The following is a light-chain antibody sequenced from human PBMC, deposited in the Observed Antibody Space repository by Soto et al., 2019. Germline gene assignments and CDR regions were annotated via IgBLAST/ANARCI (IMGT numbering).Light chain of an antibody. J-gene: IGKJ4*01. V-gene: IGKV3-11*01. CDR1: QSVSSY. CDR3: QQRSNWLT. Sequence: EIVLTQSPATLSLSPGERATLSCRASQSVSSYLAWYQQKPGQAPRLLIYDASNRATGIPARFSCSGSGTDFTRNISSLEPADFAVYYCQQRSNWLTFGGGTKVEIK. CDR2: DAS.